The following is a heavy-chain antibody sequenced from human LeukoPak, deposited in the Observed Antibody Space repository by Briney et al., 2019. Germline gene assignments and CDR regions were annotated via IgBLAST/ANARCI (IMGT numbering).Heavy chain of an antibody. CDR1: GGSISSSSYY. CDR2: IYYSGST. Sequence: SETLSLTCTVSGGSISSSSYYWGWIRQPPGKGLEWIGSIYYSGSTYYNPSLKSRVTISVDTSKNQFSLKLSSVTAADTAVYYCARSDYGDYLDAIDYWGQGTLVTVSS. J-gene: IGHJ4*02. V-gene: IGHV4-39*07. CDR3: ARSDYGDYLDAIDY. D-gene: IGHD4-17*01.